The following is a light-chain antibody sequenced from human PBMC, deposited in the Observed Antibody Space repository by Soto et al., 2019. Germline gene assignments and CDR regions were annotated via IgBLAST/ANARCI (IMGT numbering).Light chain of an antibody. CDR1: QSVSASY. Sequence: EIVLTQSPGTLSLSPGDRATLSCRASQSVSASYLAWYQQKPGQAPRVLIYGASSRATGIPDRFSGSGSGTDFKLTISRLEPEDFAVYYCQQYGSSRGLTFGGGTKVEIK. CDR3: QQYGSSRGLT. V-gene: IGKV3-20*01. J-gene: IGKJ4*01. CDR2: GAS.